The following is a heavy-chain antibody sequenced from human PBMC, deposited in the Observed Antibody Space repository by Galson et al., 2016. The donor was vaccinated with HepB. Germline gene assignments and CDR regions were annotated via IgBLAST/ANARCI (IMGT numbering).Heavy chain of an antibody. J-gene: IGHJ4*02. CDR3: ARDPGDGYNLPYDY. D-gene: IGHD5-24*01. V-gene: IGHV1-46*01. CDR2: INPRGGST. CDR1: GYTFTSYY. Sequence: SVKVSCKASGYTFTSYYMHWVRQAPGQGLEWMGTINPRGGSTGHAQKFQGRVTMTRDTSTSTVYMELSSLRSEDTAVYYCARDPGDGYNLPYDYWGQGTLVTVSS.